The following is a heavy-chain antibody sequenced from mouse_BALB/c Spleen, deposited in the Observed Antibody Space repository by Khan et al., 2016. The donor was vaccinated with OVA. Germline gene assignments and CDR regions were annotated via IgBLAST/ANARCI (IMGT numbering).Heavy chain of an antibody. J-gene: IGHJ3*01. V-gene: IGHV3-1*02. CDR2: IHYSGST. CDR3: ARCYYYGSSFSY. Sequence: EVQLQESGPDLVKPSQSLSLTCTVTGYSITSGYSWHWIRQFPGNRLEWMAYIHYSGSTNYNPSLKSRISITRDTSKNQFFLQLNSVTPEDTATYVCARCYYYGSSFSYWGQGTLVTVYA. CDR1: GYSITSGYS. D-gene: IGHD1-1*01.